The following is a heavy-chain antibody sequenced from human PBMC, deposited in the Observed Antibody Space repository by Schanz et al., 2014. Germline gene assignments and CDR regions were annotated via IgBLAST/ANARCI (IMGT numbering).Heavy chain of an antibody. V-gene: IGHV3-23*01. Sequence: EVQLLESGGGLVQPGGSLRLSCAASGFTFSTYAMSWVRQAPGKGLEWVSGFIVDSGNTYYAGSVKGRFSISRDYSKNTLYLQMSSLRAEDTAIYYCAKLSSSGRLAGYFEYWGQGALVTVSS. D-gene: IGHD6-19*01. CDR3: AKLSSSGRLAGYFEY. CDR1: GFTFSTYA. J-gene: IGHJ4*02. CDR2: FIVDSGNT.